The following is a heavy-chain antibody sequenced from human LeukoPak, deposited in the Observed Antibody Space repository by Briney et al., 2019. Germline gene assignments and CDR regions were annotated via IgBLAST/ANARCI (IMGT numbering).Heavy chain of an antibody. CDR3: ARGGFPSTAMVSLLRY. J-gene: IGHJ4*02. D-gene: IGHD5-18*01. CDR1: GGSFSGYY. CDR2: INHSGST. V-gene: IGHV4-34*01. Sequence: SETLSLTCAVYGGSFSGYYLSWIRQPPGKGLEWIGEINHSGSTNYNPSLKSRVTISVDTSKNQFSLKLSSVTAADTAVYYCARGGFPSTAMVSLLRYWGQGTLVTVSS.